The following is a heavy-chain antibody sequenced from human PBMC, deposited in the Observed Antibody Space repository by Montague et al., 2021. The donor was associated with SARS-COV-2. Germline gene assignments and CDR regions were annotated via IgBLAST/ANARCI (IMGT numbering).Heavy chain of an antibody. CDR1: VHSISGYY. Sequence: SETLSLTCTVSVHSISGYYWSWIRQPPGKVLAWIGYIYHSGNTKYNPSLKSRVSISADTSRNQFSLRLSSVTAADTAVYHCAREYRIELWQTNWYFGLWGRGTLVTVSS. CDR3: AREYRIELWQTNWYFGL. V-gene: IGHV4-59*01. D-gene: IGHD5-18*01. CDR2: IYHSGNT. J-gene: IGHJ2*01.